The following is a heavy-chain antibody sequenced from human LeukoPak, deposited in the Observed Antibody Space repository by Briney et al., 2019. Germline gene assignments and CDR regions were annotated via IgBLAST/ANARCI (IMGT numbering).Heavy chain of an antibody. V-gene: IGHV4-59*08. CDR1: GGSLSGYH. CDR2: IYYTGNA. D-gene: IGHD2-15*01. Sequence: PSETLSLTCSVSGGSLSGYHWNWIRQSPGKGLQWIANIYYTGNADYNPSLRSRVTISVDTPKNQISLILSSVTAADTAIYYCARRTYCSGGRCYGEYWFDPWGPGTLVTVSS. J-gene: IGHJ5*02. CDR3: ARRTYCSGGRCYGEYWFDP.